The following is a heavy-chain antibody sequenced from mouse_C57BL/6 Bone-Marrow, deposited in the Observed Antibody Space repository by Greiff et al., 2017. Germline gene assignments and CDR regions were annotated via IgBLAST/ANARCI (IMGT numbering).Heavy chain of an antibody. V-gene: IGHV5-4*01. Sequence: EVQLVESGGGLVKPGGSLKLSCAASGFTFSSYAMSWVRQTPEKRLEWVATISDGGSYTYYPDNVKGRFTISRDNAKNNLYLQMSHLKSEDTAMYYCARDRPAYWGQGTLVTVSA. CDR1: GFTFSSYA. J-gene: IGHJ3*01. CDR2: ISDGGSYT. CDR3: ARDRPAY.